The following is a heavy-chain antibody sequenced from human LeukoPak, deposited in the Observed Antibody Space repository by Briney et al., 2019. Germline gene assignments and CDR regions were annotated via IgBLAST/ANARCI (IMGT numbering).Heavy chain of an antibody. D-gene: IGHD2-2*02. CDR3: ARASCSSTSCYILSYGMDV. Sequence: ASVKVSCKVSGYTLTELSMHWVRQAPGKGLEWMGGFDPEDGETIYAQKFQGRVTMTEDTSTDTAYMELSSLRSEDTAVYYCARASCSSTSCYILSYGMDVWGQGTTVTVSS. CDR1: GYTLTELS. V-gene: IGHV1-24*01. CDR2: FDPEDGET. J-gene: IGHJ6*02.